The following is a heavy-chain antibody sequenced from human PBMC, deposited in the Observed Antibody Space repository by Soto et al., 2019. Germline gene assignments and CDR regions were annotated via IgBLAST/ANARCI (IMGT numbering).Heavy chain of an antibody. Sequence: SETLSLTCSVSGGSLSGYSWSWIRQTPGKGLEWALSVHSSGSTNYNPSLKSRVTMLADTSKNRFTLNLSSVTAADTAVYYCARERGFWSGYYREAYVFHXWGQVTLVTVSX. D-gene: IGHD3-3*01. CDR3: ARERGFWSGYYREAYVFHX. CDR2: VHSSGST. CDR1: GGSLSGYS. V-gene: IGHV4-59*12. J-gene: IGHJ4*02.